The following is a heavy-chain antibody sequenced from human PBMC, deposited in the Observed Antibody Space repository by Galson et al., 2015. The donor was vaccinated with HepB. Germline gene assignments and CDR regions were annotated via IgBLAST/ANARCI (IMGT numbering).Heavy chain of an antibody. V-gene: IGHV5-51*01. Sequence: QSGAEVKKPGESLKISCKGSGYSFITYWIAWVRQMPGKGLEWMGIIYPGDSESRYSPSFQGQVTISADKSISTAYLQWSSLKASDTAMYYCARRLDTDVVGGAFDIWGQGTMVTVSS. CDR3: ARRLDTDVVGGAFDI. CDR2: IYPGDSES. CDR1: GYSFITYW. J-gene: IGHJ3*02. D-gene: IGHD5-18*01.